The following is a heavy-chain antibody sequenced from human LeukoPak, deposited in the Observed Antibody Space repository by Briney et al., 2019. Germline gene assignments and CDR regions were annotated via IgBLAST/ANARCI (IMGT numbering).Heavy chain of an antibody. CDR2: ISNSGGST. J-gene: IGHJ4*02. V-gene: IGHV3-23*01. D-gene: IGHD3-22*01. CDR3: AEYYYYDSSGYQQYYFDY. CDR1: GFTFTTYA. Sequence: GGSLRLSCAASGFTFTTYAMSWVRQAPGKELEWVSGISNSGGSTYYADSVKGRFTISRDNSKNTPYLQMNSLRAEDTAVYYCAEYYYYDSSGYQQYYFDYWGQGTLVTVSS.